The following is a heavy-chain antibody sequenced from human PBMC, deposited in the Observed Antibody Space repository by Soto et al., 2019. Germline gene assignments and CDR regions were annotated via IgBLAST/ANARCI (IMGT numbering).Heavy chain of an antibody. CDR2: IDPSDSYT. V-gene: IGHV5-10-1*01. Sequence: GESLKIPCKGSGYSFTSYWISWVRQMPGKGLEWMGRIDPSDSYTNYSPSFQGHVTISADKSISTAYLQWSSLKASDTAMYYCARLGYCTNGVCLVGYYYYGMDVWGQGTTVTVSS. CDR3: ARLGYCTNGVCLVGYYYYGMDV. D-gene: IGHD2-8*01. CDR1: GYSFTSYW. J-gene: IGHJ6*02.